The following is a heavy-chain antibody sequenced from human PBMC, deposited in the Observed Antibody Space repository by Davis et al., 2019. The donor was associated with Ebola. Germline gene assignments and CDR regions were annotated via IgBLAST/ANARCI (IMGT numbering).Heavy chain of an antibody. Sequence: ASVKVSCKASGYTFTSYGISWVRQAPGQGLEWMGWINPNSGGTNYAQKFQGRVTMTRDTSISTAYMELSRLRSDDTAVYYCAREGGDSSGYYSFDYWGQGTLVTVSS. V-gene: IGHV1-2*02. CDR3: AREGGDSSGYYSFDY. CDR2: INPNSGGT. D-gene: IGHD3-22*01. CDR1: GYTFTSYG. J-gene: IGHJ4*02.